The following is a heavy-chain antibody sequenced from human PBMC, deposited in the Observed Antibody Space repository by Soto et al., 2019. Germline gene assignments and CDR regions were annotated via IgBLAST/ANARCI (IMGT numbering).Heavy chain of an antibody. Sequence: QLQLQESGPGLVKPSETLSLTCTVSGGSISSSSYYWGWIRQPPGKGLEWIGSIYYSGSTYYNPFLKSRVTMSEDTSKNQFSLKLSSVTAADTAVYYCARRSVRWEGAFDIWGQGTMVTVSS. CDR3: ARRSVRWEGAFDI. V-gene: IGHV4-39*01. J-gene: IGHJ3*02. CDR1: GGSISSSSYY. D-gene: IGHD1-26*01. CDR2: IYYSGST.